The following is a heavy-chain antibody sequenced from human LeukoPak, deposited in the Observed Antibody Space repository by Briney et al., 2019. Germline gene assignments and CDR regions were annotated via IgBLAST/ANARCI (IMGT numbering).Heavy chain of an antibody. Sequence: PSETLSLTCTVSGGSISSYYWSWIRQPPGKGLEWIGYIYYSGSTNYNPSLKSRVTISVDTSKHQFSLKLSSVTAADTAVYYCARVEQLPSYYGMDVWGQGTTVTVSS. CDR1: GGSISSYY. J-gene: IGHJ6*02. CDR3: ARVEQLPSYYGMDV. V-gene: IGHV4-59*08. D-gene: IGHD1/OR15-1a*01. CDR2: IYYSGST.